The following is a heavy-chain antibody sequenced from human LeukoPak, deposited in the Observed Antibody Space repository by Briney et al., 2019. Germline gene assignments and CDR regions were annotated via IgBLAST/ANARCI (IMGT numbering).Heavy chain of an antibody. J-gene: IGHJ5*02. Sequence: SETLSLTCTVSGGSISSYYWSWIRQPPGKGLEWIGYIYYSGSTNYNPSLKSRVTISVDTSKNQFSLKLSSVTAADTAVYYCARENSGSYHEVRFDPWGQGTLVTVSS. CDR1: GGSISSYY. V-gene: IGHV4-59*01. CDR2: IYYSGST. CDR3: ARENSGSYHEVRFDP. D-gene: IGHD1-26*01.